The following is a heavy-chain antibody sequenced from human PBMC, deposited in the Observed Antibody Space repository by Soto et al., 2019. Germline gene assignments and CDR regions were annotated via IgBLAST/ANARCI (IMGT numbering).Heavy chain of an antibody. CDR1: GFTFNTYW. V-gene: IGHV3-74*01. Sequence: EVQLVESGGTLVQPGGSLRLSCAASGFTFNTYWMHWVRQSPGKVLVWVSRINSDGTKTPYADSVKGRFTISRDNAKNTVYLQMNSLRAEDTAVYYCTTVATNSDNWLDPWGQGTLVTVSS. CDR3: TTVATNSDNWLDP. CDR2: INSDGTKT. D-gene: IGHD5-12*01. J-gene: IGHJ5*02.